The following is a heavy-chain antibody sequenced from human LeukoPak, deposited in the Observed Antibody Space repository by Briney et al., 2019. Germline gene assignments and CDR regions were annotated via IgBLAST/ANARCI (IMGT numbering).Heavy chain of an antibody. J-gene: IGHJ5*02. CDR1: GFTFSGSA. V-gene: IGHV3-73*01. CDR2: ISSKANSYAT. Sequence: GGSLRLSCAASGFTFSGSAMRWVRQASGKGLEWVGGISSKANSYATAYAASVKGRFTISRDDSKNTTYLQMNSLETEDTAMYFCTRPSFDPWGQGTLVTVSS. CDR3: TRPSFDP.